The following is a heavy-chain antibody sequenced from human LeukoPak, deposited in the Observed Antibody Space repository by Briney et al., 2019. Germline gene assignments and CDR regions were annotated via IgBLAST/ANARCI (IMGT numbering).Heavy chain of an antibody. D-gene: IGHD6-19*01. CDR1: GFSFSTYY. CDR2: ISSSSSYI. Sequence: PGGSLRLSCAASGFSFSTYYVNWVRQAPGKGLEWVSSISSSSSYIYYADSVKGRFTISRDNAKNSLYLQMNSLRAEDTAVYYCARDGRSSIAVAGFDYWGQGTLVTVSS. J-gene: IGHJ4*02. CDR3: ARDGRSSIAVAGFDY. V-gene: IGHV3-21*01.